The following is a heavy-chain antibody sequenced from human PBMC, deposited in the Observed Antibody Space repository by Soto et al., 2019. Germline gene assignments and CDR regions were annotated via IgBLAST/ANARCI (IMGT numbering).Heavy chain of an antibody. CDR1: GFPFSSHG. Sequence: VLLLESGGGLVQPGGSVRLSCAASGFPFSSHGLSWVRQAPGRGLEWVSGVDRGVIASGAGTYYADSVKGRFTISRDNSKNMLYLQMDSLRAEDTAVYYCARAFGSAEKSYWGQGTLVTVSS. CDR3: ARAFGSAEKSY. V-gene: IGHV3-23*01. J-gene: IGHJ4*02. D-gene: IGHD3-10*01. CDR2: VDRGVIASGAGT.